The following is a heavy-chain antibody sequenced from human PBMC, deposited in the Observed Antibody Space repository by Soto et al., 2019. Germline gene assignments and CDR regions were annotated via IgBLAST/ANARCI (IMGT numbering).Heavy chain of an antibody. CDR1: GFSFSTYW. CDR3: AKGGHIDF. CDR2: IKDDGGET. V-gene: IGHV3-7*03. J-gene: IGHJ4*02. D-gene: IGHD3-16*01. Sequence: EVQLVESGGGLVQPGGSLRLSCAASGFSFSTYWMSWVRQAPGQGLEWVANIKDDGGETYYVDSVKGRFTMSRDNAKTSLFLQMNSLRAEDTAVYYCAKGGHIDFCGQGTLVTVSS.